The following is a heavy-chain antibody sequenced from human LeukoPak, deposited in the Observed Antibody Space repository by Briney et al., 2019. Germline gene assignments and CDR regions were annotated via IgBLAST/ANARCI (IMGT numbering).Heavy chain of an antibody. D-gene: IGHD2-2*01. Sequence: ASVKLSCKASGHTFTGYYMHWVRQAPGQGLEWMGWINPNSGGTNYAQKFQGRVTMTRDTSISTAYMELSRLRSDDTAGYYCARVVYYYYGMDVWGQGTTVTVSS. J-gene: IGHJ6*02. CDR1: GHTFTGYY. CDR2: INPNSGGT. V-gene: IGHV1-2*02. CDR3: ARVVYYYYGMDV.